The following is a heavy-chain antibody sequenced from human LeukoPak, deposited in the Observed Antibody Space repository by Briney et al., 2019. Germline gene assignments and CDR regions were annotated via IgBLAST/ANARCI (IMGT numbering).Heavy chain of an antibody. CDR3: ARDQHY. Sequence: GGSLRLSCAASGFTFNSYSVNWVRQAPGKGLEWVSYISSSGSTTYYADSVKGRFTVSRDNAKNSLYLQMNSLRAEDTAVYYCARDQHYWGQGTLVTVSS. CDR2: ISSSGSTT. V-gene: IGHV3-48*04. CDR1: GFTFNSYS. J-gene: IGHJ4*02.